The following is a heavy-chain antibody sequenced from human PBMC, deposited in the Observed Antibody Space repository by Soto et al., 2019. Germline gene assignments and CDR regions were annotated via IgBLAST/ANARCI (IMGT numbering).Heavy chain of an antibody. D-gene: IGHD3-10*01. J-gene: IGHJ4*02. CDR2: IYYSGST. V-gene: IGHV4-59*08. Sequence: QVQLQESGPGLVKPSETLSLTCTVSGGSIRSYYWSWIRQPPRKGLEWIGYIYYSGSTNYNPSLKSRVTISVDTSKNQFSLKLNSMTAADTAVYYCARHNYGSGSTYFDYWGQGTLVTVSS. CDR3: ARHNYGSGSTYFDY. CDR1: GGSIRSYY.